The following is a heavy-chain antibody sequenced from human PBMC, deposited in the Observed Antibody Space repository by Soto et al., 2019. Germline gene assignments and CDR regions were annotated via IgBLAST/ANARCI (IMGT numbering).Heavy chain of an antibody. D-gene: IGHD3-16*01. J-gene: IGHJ5*02. CDR2: ISSSSSYI. CDR1: GFTFSSYS. V-gene: IGHV3-21*01. Sequence: PGGSLRLSCAASGFTFSSYSMNWVRQAPGKGLEWVSSISSSSSYIYYADSVKGRFTISRDNAKNSLYLQMNSLRAEDTAVYYCAREGVVVKRSIFNWFDRWGQGTLVTVS. CDR3: AREGVVVKRSIFNWFDR.